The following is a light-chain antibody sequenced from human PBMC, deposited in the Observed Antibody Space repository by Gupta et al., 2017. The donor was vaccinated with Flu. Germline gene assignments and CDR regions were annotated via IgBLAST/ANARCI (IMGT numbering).Light chain of an antibody. CDR1: QDITTY. J-gene: IGKJ2*02. Sequence: TQSPSSLSASVGDRVTITCQASQDITTYVNWYQKKPGKAPKLLIYDASRLGTGVPSRFSGSGYGTDFSFTINSLLPEDFGTYYCQQYPGTFGQGTKLEIK. CDR2: DAS. CDR3: QQYPGT. V-gene: IGKV1-33*01.